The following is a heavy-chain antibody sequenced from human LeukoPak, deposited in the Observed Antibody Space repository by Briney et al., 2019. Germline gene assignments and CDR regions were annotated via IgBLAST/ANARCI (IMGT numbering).Heavy chain of an antibody. CDR2: IYHSGST. CDR1: GGSISSGGYS. J-gene: IGHJ5*02. V-gene: IGHV4-30-2*01. CDR3: ASSLRFLEWSKFDP. D-gene: IGHD3-3*01. Sequence: SQTLSLTCAVSGGSISSGGYSWSWIRQPPGKGLEWIGYIYHSGSTYYNPSLKSRVTISVDRSKNQFPLKLSSVTAADTAVYYCASSLRFLEWSKFDPWGQGTLVTVSS.